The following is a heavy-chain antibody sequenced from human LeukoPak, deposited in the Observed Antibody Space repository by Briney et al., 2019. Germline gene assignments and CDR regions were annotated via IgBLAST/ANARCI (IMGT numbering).Heavy chain of an antibody. CDR1: GFTFSAYA. D-gene: IGHD4-17*01. CDR2: IRGGGGSA. V-gene: IGHV3-23*01. Sequence: GGSLRLSCTASGFTFSAYAMMGVRQAPGKGREGVSAIRGGGGSALYADSVKGRFTISRDNSKYTLFLQMNSLRAEDTAVYYCARDPTGDYIGAFDMWGPGTMVTVSS. CDR3: ARDPTGDYIGAFDM. J-gene: IGHJ3*02.